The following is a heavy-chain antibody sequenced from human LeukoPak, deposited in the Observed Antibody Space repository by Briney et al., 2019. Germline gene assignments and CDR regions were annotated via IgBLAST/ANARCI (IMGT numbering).Heavy chain of an antibody. V-gene: IGHV1-18*01. CDR2: ISAYNGKK. CDR3: ARDRATSGWYRIDY. Sequence: GASVKVSCKASNYTFTSYGISWVRQAPGQGLEWMGWISAYNGKKNYEQKFQGRLSMTTETSTNTAYMELKSLRSDDTAVYYCARDRATSGWYRIDYWGQGTLVTVSS. CDR1: NYTFTSYG. D-gene: IGHD6-19*01. J-gene: IGHJ4*02.